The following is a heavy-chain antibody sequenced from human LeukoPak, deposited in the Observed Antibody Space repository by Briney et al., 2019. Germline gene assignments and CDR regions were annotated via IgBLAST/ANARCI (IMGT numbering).Heavy chain of an antibody. V-gene: IGHV4-39*07. J-gene: IGHJ3*02. D-gene: IGHD3-10*01. Sequence: SETLSLTCTVSGGSFTSGSYHWGWIRQPPGKGLEWIGSIYYTGTTYYNPSLKSRVSIFVDTSKNQFSLRLTSVNAADTAVYYCARDPMVRGVTDAFDIWGQGTMVTVSS. CDR2: IYYTGTT. CDR1: GGSFTSGSYH. CDR3: ARDPMVRGVTDAFDI.